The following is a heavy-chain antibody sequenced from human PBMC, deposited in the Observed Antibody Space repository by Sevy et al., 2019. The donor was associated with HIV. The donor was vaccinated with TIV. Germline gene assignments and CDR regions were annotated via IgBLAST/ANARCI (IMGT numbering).Heavy chain of an antibody. CDR2: IYYSGST. V-gene: IGHV4-59*01. D-gene: IGHD3-16*01. CDR1: GGSITPYY. Sequence: SETLYLTCTVSGGSITPYYWNWIRQPPGKGLEWIGFIYYSGSTNYSPSLKSRVTISVDTSNKQFSLNLSSVTAADTAVYYCARGGGVTDYGLDVWGQGTTVTVSS. J-gene: IGHJ6*02. CDR3: ARGGGVTDYGLDV.